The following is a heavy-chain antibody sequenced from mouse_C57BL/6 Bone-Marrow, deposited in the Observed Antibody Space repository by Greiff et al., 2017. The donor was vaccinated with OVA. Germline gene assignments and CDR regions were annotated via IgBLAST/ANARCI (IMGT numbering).Heavy chain of an antibody. V-gene: IGHV14-3*01. Sequence: VQLQQSVAELVRPGASVKLSCTASGFNIKNTYMHWVKQRPEQGLEWIGRIDPANGNTKYAPKFQGKATLTADKSSSTAYMQLSSLTSEDSAVYFCARGDYYGSSYDYFDYWGQGTTLTVSS. CDR2: IDPANGNT. CDR1: GFNIKNTY. J-gene: IGHJ2*01. CDR3: ARGDYYGSSYDYFDY. D-gene: IGHD1-1*01.